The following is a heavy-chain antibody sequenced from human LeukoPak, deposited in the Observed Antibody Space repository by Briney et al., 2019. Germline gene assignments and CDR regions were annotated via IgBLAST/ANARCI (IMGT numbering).Heavy chain of an antibody. Sequence: PSETLSLTCTVSGGSISSYYWSWIRQPPGKGLEWIGYIYYSGSTNYNPSLKSRVTISVDTSKNQFSLKLSSVTAADTAVYYCARDARGVGSGQGMVHWYFDLWGRGTLVTVSS. CDR1: GGSISSYY. D-gene: IGHD3-10*01. J-gene: IGHJ2*01. V-gene: IGHV4-59*01. CDR2: IYYSGST. CDR3: ARDARGVGSGQGMVHWYFDL.